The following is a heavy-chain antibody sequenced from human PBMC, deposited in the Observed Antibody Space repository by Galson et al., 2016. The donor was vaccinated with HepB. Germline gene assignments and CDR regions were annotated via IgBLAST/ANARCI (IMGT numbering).Heavy chain of an antibody. CDR2: ISPYNANT. Sequence: QSGAEVKKSGASVKVSCKASGYTFTSYGFSWVRQAPGQGLEWMGWISPYNANTILALRFQGRLTMTTDTSTSTAYMELRSLRSDDTAVHYCARDRLEDSHFPVFYFRCWGQGTLVTVSS. V-gene: IGHV1-18*01. D-gene: IGHD4-11*01. J-gene: IGHJ4*02. CDR1: GYTFTSYG. CDR3: ARDRLEDSHFPVFYFRC.